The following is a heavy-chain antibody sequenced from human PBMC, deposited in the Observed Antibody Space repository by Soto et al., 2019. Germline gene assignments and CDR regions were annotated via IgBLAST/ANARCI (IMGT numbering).Heavy chain of an antibody. J-gene: IGHJ4*02. CDR2: ISYDGSNK. CDR3: ARVER. CDR1: GFTFSSYA. Sequence: QVQLVESGGGVVQPGGSLRLSCAASGFTFSSYAMHWVRQAPGKGLEWVAVISYDGSNKYYADSVKGRFTISRDNSKNTLYLQMNSLRAEDTAVYYCARVERWGQGTLVTVSS. D-gene: IGHD1-1*01. V-gene: IGHV3-30-3*01.